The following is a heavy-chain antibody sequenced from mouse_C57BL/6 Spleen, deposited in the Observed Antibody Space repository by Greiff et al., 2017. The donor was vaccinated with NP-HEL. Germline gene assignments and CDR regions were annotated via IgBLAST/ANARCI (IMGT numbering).Heavy chain of an antibody. Sequence: DVMLVESGGDLVKPGGSLKLSCAASGFTFSSYGMSWVRQTPDKRLEWVATISSGGSYTYYPDSVKGRFTISRDNAKNTLYLQMSSLKSEDTAMYYCARQGDYDDGFDYWVQGTTLTVAS. CDR2: ISSGGSYT. CDR1: GFTFSSYG. J-gene: IGHJ2*01. CDR3: ARQGDYDDGFDY. D-gene: IGHD2-4*01. V-gene: IGHV5-6*02.